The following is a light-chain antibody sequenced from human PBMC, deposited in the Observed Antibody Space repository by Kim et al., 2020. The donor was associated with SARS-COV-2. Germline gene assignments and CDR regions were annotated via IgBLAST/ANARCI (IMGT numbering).Light chain of an antibody. J-gene: IGLJ2*01. Sequence: QSVLTQPASVSGSPGQSITISCTGTSSDVGRYNLVSWYQHHPGKAPKLMIYEVSKRPSGVSNRFSGSKSGNTASLTISGLQAEDEADYYCCSYAGSSTYVVFGGGTQLTVL. CDR2: EVS. CDR1: SSDVGRYNL. CDR3: CSYAGSSTYVV. V-gene: IGLV2-23*02.